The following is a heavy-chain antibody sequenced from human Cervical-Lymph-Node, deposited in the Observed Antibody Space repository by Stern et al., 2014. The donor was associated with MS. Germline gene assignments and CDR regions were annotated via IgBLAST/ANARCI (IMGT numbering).Heavy chain of an antibody. D-gene: IGHD3-10*01. V-gene: IGHV1-8*01. Sequence: QVQLVESGAEVKKPGASVKVSCKASGYTFTSYDINWVRKATGQGLEWMGWMNPNSGNTGYAQKFQGRVTMTRNTSISTAYMELSSLRSEDTAVYYCARDTMVRARDCFDPWGHGTLVTVSS. CDR2: MNPNSGNT. J-gene: IGHJ5*02. CDR3: ARDTMVRARDCFDP. CDR1: GYTFTSYD.